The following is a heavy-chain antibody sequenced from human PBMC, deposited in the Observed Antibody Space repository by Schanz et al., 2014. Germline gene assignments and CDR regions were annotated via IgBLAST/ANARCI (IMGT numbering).Heavy chain of an antibody. Sequence: EAHLVESGGGLVKPGGSLTLSCAASRFTVTNAWMSWVRQAPGKGLEWVGRINSVGSNTDYADSVTGRFTISRDNAKRSLFLQMNSLRVEDTAVYFCVSQTGSPNYWGQGTLVTVSS. V-gene: IGHV3-74*02. CDR3: VSQTGSPNY. J-gene: IGHJ4*02. CDR1: RFTVTNAW. D-gene: IGHD6-13*01. CDR2: INSVGSNT.